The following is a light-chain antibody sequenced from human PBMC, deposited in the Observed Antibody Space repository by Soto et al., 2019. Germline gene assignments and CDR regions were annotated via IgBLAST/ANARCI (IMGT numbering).Light chain of an antibody. J-gene: IGKJ1*01. Sequence: AIQMTQSPSSLSASVGDRVTITCRASQGVGSDLAWYQQRPGKTPKFLISVASTLQSGVPSRFSGSGSGTDFTLTINSLQSEDFAVYFCQQCNNWPWTFGPGTTV. V-gene: IGKV1-6*01. CDR3: QQCNNWPWT. CDR2: VAS. CDR1: QGVGSD.